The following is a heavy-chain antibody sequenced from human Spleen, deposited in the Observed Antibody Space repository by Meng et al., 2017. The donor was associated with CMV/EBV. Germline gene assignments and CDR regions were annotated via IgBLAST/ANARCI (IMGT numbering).Heavy chain of an antibody. D-gene: IGHD1-26*01. J-gene: IGHJ4*02. Sequence: ASVKVSCKASGYTFTSYGISWVRQAPGQGLEWMGWISGYNGDTRYAQKLQGRVTMTTDTSTSTAYMELRSLRSDDTALYYCAREMPSYGGSYYDDYWGQGTLVTVSS. CDR1: GYTFTSYG. V-gene: IGHV1-18*01. CDR2: ISGYNGDT. CDR3: AREMPSYGGSYYDDY.